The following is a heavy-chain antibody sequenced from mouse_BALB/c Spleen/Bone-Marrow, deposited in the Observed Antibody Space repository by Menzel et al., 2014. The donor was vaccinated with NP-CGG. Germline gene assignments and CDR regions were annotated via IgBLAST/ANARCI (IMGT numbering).Heavy chain of an antibody. V-gene: IGHV3-2*02. Sequence: EVKLMESGPGLVKPSQSLSLTCTVTGYSITSDYAWNWIRQFPGNKLEWMGYISYSGNTNYNPSLKSRISITRDTSKNQFFLQLSSVTTEDTATYYWARGGYDDAMDYWVKEPQSPSPQ. CDR1: GYSITSDYA. CDR2: ISYSGNT. CDR3: ARGGYDDAMDY. J-gene: IGHJ4*01. D-gene: IGHD2-2*01.